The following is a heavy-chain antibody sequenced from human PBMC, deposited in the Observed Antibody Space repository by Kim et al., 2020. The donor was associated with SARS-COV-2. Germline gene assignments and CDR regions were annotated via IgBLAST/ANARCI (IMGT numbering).Heavy chain of an antibody. D-gene: IGHD2-2*01. CDR2: ISWNSGSI. CDR1: GFTFGDYA. Sequence: GGSLRLSCAASGFTFGDYAMHWVRQAPGKGLEWVSGISWNSGSIGYADSVEGRFTISRDNAKNSLYLQMNSLRAEETALYYCAKDMAYCSSTSCYRDYYSGMDVWGQGTTVTVSS. V-gene: IGHV3-9*01. J-gene: IGHJ6*02. CDR3: AKDMAYCSSTSCYRDYYSGMDV.